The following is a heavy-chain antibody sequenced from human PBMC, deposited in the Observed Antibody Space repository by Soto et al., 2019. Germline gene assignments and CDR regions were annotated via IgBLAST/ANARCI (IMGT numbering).Heavy chain of an antibody. Sequence: QVQLVESGGGVVQPGRSLRLSCAASGFTFSSYAMHWVRQAPGKGLEWVAVISYDGSNKYYADSVKGRFTISRDNSKNTXXLKMNSLRAEDTAVYYCARHKRDLRFLEWSYYFDYWGQGTLVTVSS. CDR2: ISYDGSNK. J-gene: IGHJ4*02. D-gene: IGHD3-3*01. CDR3: ARHKRDLRFLEWSYYFDY. V-gene: IGHV3-30-3*01. CDR1: GFTFSSYA.